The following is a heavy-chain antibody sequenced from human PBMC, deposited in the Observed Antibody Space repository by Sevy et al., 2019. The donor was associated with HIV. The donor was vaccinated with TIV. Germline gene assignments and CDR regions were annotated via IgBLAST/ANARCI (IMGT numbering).Heavy chain of an antibody. CDR2: INNDGSDG. V-gene: IGHV3-74*01. CDR1: GFTVSVYW. J-gene: IGHJ3*02. Sequence: EGSLRLSCAASGFTVSVYWMYWIRQAPGKELVWVSRINNDGSDGIYADSVKGRFTISKDIAKNTVYLQMNSLRADDTAVYYCARERGKHDAFEIWGQGTMVTVSS. CDR3: ARERGKHDAFEI.